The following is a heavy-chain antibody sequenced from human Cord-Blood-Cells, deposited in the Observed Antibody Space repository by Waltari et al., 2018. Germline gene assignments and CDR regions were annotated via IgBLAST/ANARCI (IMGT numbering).Heavy chain of an antibody. CDR2: ISGSGGST. Sequence: EVQLLESGGGLVQPGGSLRLSCAASGFTFSSYAMSWVRRAPGKGLEWVSAISGSGGSTYYADSVKGRFTISRDNSKNTLYLQMNSLRAEDTAVYYRAKFHRSSWFWFDYWGQGTLVTVSS. D-gene: IGHD6-13*01. V-gene: IGHV3-23*01. CDR3: AKFHRSSWFWFDY. J-gene: IGHJ4*02. CDR1: GFTFSSYA.